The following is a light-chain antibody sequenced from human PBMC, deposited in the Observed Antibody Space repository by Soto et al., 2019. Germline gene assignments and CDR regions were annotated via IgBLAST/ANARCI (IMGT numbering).Light chain of an antibody. CDR3: QHTFNSPPWT. Sequence: DIHMTQSPSSLSASVGDTVTTTCRASQNIDMYLNWYQQKPGKAPRVLISGASNLQSGVPSRFSGSGSGTDFTLTISSLQSEDFASYFCQHTFNSPPWTFGQGTKLDIK. CDR2: GAS. CDR1: QNIDMY. V-gene: IGKV1-39*01. J-gene: IGKJ1*01.